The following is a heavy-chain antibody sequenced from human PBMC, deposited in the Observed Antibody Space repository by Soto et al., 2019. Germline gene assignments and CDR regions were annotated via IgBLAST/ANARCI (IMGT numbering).Heavy chain of an antibody. V-gene: IGHV3-15*01. J-gene: IGHJ5*02. D-gene: IGHD4-4*01. Sequence: LXLSCAASRVTFRNAWMTWVRQAPGKGLEWVGRIKTNTNCGTTDYAAPVKGRFTISRDESKNTLYLQMNSLKNEDTAVYYCTTERDYDYNNYWFDTWGQGTLVTFSS. CDR1: RVTFRNAW. CDR3: TTERDYDYNNYWFDT. CDR2: IKTNTNCGTT.